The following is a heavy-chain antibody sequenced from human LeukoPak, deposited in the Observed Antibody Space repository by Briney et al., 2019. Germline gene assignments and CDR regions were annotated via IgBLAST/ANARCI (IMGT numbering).Heavy chain of an antibody. CDR3: ARDLGNTGWYTFDY. J-gene: IGHJ4*02. CDR1: GYSFSSNNGA. CDR2: TYYRSKWYN. D-gene: IGHD6-19*01. Sequence: PSHTLSLTCDISGYSFSSNNGAWNWLSHSPSRGLEGLGRTYYRSKWYNDYAGSLNGRITISPDTSKNQFSLHLNSVTPEDTAVYYCARDLGNTGWYTFDYWGQGILVTVSS. V-gene: IGHV6-1*01.